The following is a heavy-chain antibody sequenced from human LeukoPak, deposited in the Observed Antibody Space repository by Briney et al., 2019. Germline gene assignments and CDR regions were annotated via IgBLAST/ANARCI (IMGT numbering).Heavy chain of an antibody. V-gene: IGHV4-39*01. CDR2: IYYSGST. D-gene: IGHD6-13*01. CDR1: GGSISSYY. CDR3: ARRLAGTEDY. J-gene: IGHJ4*02. Sequence: SETLSLTCTVSGGSISSYYWSWIRQPPGKGLEWIGSIYYSGSTYYNPSLKSRVTISIDTSKNQFSLKLSSVTAADTAVYYCARRLAGTEDYWGQGTLVTVSS.